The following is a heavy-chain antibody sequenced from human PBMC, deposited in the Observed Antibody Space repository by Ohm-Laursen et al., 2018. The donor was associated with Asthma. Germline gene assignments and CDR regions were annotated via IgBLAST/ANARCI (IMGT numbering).Heavy chain of an antibody. CDR1: GFTFSSSA. V-gene: IGHV1-58*01. J-gene: IGHJ5*02. CDR3: AAERYTHGCCWFDP. D-gene: IGHD2-15*01. Sequence: SVKVSCKTSGFTFSSSAVQWVRQARGQRLEWIGWIIVGSGVTNYAQELQERITITRDMSTSTVYMELSSLTSDDTAVYCCAAERYTHGCCWFDPWGPGTLVTVSS. CDR2: IIVGSGVT.